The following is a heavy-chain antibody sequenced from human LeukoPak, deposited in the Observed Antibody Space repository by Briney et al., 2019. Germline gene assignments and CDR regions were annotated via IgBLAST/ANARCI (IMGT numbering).Heavy chain of an antibody. CDR1: GYTFTSYA. J-gene: IGHJ4*02. Sequence: ASVKVSCKASGYTFTSYAMNWVRQAPGQGLEWMGWINTNTGNPTYAQGFTGRFVFSLGTSVSTAYLQISSLKAEDTAVYYCARLYCSGGSCRFDYWGQGTLVTVSS. CDR3: ARLYCSGGSCRFDY. CDR2: INTNTGNP. V-gene: IGHV7-4-1*02. D-gene: IGHD2-15*01.